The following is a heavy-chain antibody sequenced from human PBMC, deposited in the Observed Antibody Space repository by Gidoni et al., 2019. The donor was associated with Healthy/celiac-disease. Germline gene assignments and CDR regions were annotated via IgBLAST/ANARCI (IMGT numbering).Heavy chain of an antibody. J-gene: IGHJ6*03. V-gene: IGHV3-9*01. CDR2: ISWNSGSI. CDR3: AKDGSGDYYYYMDV. CDR1: GFTFDDYA. D-gene: IGHD1-26*01. Sequence: EVQLVESGGGLVQPGRSLRLSCAASGFTFDDYAMHWVRQAPGKGLEWVSGISWNSGSIGYADSVKGRFTISRDNAKNSLYLQMNSLRAEDTALYYCAKDGSGDYYYYMDVWGKGTTVTVSS.